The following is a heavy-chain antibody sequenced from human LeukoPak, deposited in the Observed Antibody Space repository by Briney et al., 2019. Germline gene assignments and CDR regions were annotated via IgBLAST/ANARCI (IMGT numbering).Heavy chain of an antibody. CDR1: GYTFTGYY. Sequence: ASVKVSCKASGYTFTGYYMHWVRQAPGQGLEWMGWINPNSGGTNYAQKFQGWVTMTRDTSISTAYMELSRLRSDDTAVYYCARLWFGELLPFDYWGQGTLVTVSS. CDR2: INPNSGGT. J-gene: IGHJ4*02. V-gene: IGHV1-2*04. D-gene: IGHD3-10*01. CDR3: ARLWFGELLPFDY.